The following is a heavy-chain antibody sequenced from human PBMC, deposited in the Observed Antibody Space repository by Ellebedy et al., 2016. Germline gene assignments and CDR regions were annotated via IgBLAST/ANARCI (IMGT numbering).Heavy chain of an antibody. J-gene: IGHJ4*02. Sequence: ASVKVSCXASGFTLSSHYIHWVRQAPGQGLEWMGWINPNNGGTSYAQRFQGRVTMTWDMSISTGYMELSGLKSDDTAVLYCTVTVPGLWGQGTLVTVSS. V-gene: IGHV1-2*02. CDR2: INPNNGGT. D-gene: IGHD6-19*01. CDR3: TVTVPGL. CDR1: GFTLSSHY.